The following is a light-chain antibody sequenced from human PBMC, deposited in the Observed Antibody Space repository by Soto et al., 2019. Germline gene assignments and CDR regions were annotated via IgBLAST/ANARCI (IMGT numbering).Light chain of an antibody. Sequence: NFMLTQPHSVSEFPGKTVTISCTGSSGSIASNYVQWYQQRPGSAPTTVIYEDNQRPSGVPDRFPGSIDSSSNSASLTISGLKTEDEADYYCQSYDSSNHVVFGGGTKLTVL. V-gene: IGLV6-57*02. CDR1: SGSIASNY. CDR3: QSYDSSNHVV. CDR2: EDN. J-gene: IGLJ2*01.